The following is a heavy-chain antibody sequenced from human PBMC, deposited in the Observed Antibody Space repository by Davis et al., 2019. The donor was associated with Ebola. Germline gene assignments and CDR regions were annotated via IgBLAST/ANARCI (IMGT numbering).Heavy chain of an antibody. CDR1: GFTFSSYA. CDR3: MREYSSSSGVKQQLVLDY. D-gene: IGHD6-6*01. J-gene: IGHJ4*02. Sequence: GESLKISCAASGFTFSSYAMSWVRQAPGKGLEWVGFIRSKAYGGTTEYAASVKGRFTISRDDSKSIAYLQMNSLKTEDTAVYYCMREYSSSSGVKQQLVLDYWGQGTLVTVSS. CDR2: IRSKAYGGTT. V-gene: IGHV3-49*04.